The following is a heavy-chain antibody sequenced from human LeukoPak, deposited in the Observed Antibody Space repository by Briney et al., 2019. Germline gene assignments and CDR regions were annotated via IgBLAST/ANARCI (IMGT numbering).Heavy chain of an antibody. CDR3: ASSEYSSSSPDY. CDR1: GGSISSYY. J-gene: IGHJ4*02. CDR2: IYYSGST. D-gene: IGHD6-6*01. Sequence: SETLSLTCTVSGGSISSYYWSWIRQPPGKGLKWIGYIYYSGSTNYNPSLKSRVTISVDTSKNQFSLKLSSVTAADTAVYYCASSEYSSSSPDYWGQGTLVTVSS. V-gene: IGHV4-59*01.